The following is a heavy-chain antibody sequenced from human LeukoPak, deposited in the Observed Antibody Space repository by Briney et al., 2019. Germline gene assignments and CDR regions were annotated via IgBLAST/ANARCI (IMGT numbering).Heavy chain of an antibody. CDR3: ARQRPTSSFRVLDY. J-gene: IGHJ4*02. V-gene: IGHV4-31*03. D-gene: IGHD2-2*01. CDR1: GGAISSGGYY. Sequence: SETLSLTCTVSGGAISSGGYYWTWLRQHPGKGLEWMGYIFYDGSTYYNPALASRLSISVDRSQNQFSLKVRSVTAADTALYYCARQRPTSSFRVLDYWGQGILVTVSS. CDR2: IFYDGST.